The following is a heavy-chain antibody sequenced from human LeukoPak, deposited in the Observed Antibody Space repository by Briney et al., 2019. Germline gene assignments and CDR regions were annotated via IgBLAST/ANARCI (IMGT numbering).Heavy chain of an antibody. V-gene: IGHV4-59*08. CDR1: GGSLSGYY. CDR2: IYYSGST. CDR3: ARHVGSGSYFY. Sequence: SETLSLTCTVSGGSLSGYYWSWIRAPPGRGLEGSGYIYYSGSTNYNPPLKSRVTISVDTSKNQFSLKLSSGTAADTAVYSCARHVGSGSYFYWGQGTLVTVSS. D-gene: IGHD3-10*01. J-gene: IGHJ4*02.